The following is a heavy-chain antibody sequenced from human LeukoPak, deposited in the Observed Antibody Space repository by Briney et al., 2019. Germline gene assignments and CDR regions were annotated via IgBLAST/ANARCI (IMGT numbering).Heavy chain of an antibody. J-gene: IGHJ6*03. CDR1: GFTFTSSA. V-gene: IGHV1-58*02. CDR3: AAPYYYDSSGRGGYYYYYMDV. Sequence: GTSVKVSCXASGFTFTSSAMQWVRQAGGQRLEWIGWIVVGSGNTNYAQKFQERVTITRDMSTSTAYRELSSLRSEDTAVYYCAAPYYYDSSGRGGYYYYYMDVWGKGTTVTVSS. D-gene: IGHD3-22*01. CDR2: IVVGSGNT.